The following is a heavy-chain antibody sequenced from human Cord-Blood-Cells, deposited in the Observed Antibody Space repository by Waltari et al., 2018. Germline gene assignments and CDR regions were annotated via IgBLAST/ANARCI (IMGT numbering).Heavy chain of an antibody. CDR1: GFTFISYA. D-gene: IGHD7-27*01. J-gene: IGHJ4*02. V-gene: IGHV3-30*04. Sequence: QVQLVESGGGVVQPGRSLRLSCAASGFTFISYAMHWVRQAPGKGLEWVAVISYDGSNKYYADSVKGRFTISRDNSKNTLYLQMNSLRAEDTAVYYCARGDGDLDYWGQGTLVTVSS. CDR2: ISYDGSNK. CDR3: ARGDGDLDY.